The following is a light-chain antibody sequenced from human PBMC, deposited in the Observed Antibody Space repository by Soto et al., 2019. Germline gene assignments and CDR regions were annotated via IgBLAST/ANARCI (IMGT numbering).Light chain of an antibody. CDR1: QSVGSTY. CDR3: QQYGSSPFT. V-gene: IGKV3-20*01. J-gene: IGKJ2*01. CDR2: GTS. Sequence: EIVLTQSPGTLSLSPGERATLSCRASQSVGSTYLAWYQQKPGQAPRLLIYGTSTRATGIPDRFSGSGSGTDFTLTISRLEPEDFEVYYCQQYGSSPFTFGQGANLEIK.